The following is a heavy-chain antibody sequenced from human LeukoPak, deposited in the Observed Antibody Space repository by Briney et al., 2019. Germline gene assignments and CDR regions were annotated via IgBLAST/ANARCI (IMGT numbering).Heavy chain of an antibody. CDR3: ASSYYDSSGYYEN. D-gene: IGHD3-22*01. Sequence: SETLSLSCAVYGGSFSGYYWSWIRQPPGKGLEWIGYIYYSGSTNYNPSLKSRVTISVDTSKNQFSLKLSSVTAADTAVYYCASSYYDSSGYYENWGQGTLVTVSS. CDR1: GGSFSGYY. V-gene: IGHV4-59*01. J-gene: IGHJ4*02. CDR2: IYYSGST.